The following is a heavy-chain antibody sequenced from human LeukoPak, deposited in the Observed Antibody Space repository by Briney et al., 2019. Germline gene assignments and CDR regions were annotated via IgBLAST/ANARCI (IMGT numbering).Heavy chain of an antibody. CDR1: GYTFTSYD. J-gene: IGHJ4*02. CDR2: MNPNSGNT. CDR3: ARGRARRGSYQTRGPFDY. D-gene: IGHD1-26*01. V-gene: IGHV1-8*01. Sequence: ASVKVSCKASGYTFTSYDINWVRQATGQGLEWMGWMNPNSGNTGYAQKFQGRVTMTRNTSISKAYMELSSLRSEDTAVYYCARGRARRGSYQTRGPFDYWGQGTLVTVSS.